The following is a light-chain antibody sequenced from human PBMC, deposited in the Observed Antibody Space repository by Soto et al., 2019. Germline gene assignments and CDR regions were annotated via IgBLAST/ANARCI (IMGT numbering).Light chain of an antibody. CDR1: QNVGSN. CDR2: AAS. CDR3: QQFDHWPGT. J-gene: IGKJ1*01. Sequence: EIVMTQSPATLSVSPGERATLSCRASQNVGSNLAWYQQKPGQAPRLLIYAASNRATGIPTKFSGSGSGTEFTLSISSLQSEDFALYYRQQFDHWPGTFGQGTKVDIK. V-gene: IGKV3-15*01.